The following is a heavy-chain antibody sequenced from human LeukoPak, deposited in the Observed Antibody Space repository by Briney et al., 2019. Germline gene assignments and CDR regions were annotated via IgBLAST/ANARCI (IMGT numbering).Heavy chain of an antibody. CDR1: GFSFSSYG. J-gene: IGHJ4*02. CDR2: LWYDGTNK. D-gene: IGHD3-22*01. V-gene: IGHV3-33*01. Sequence: GGSLRLSCAASGFSFSSYGMHWVRQAPGKGLEGVASLWYDGTNKYYADSVKGRFTISRDNSKNTLYLQMNSLRAEDTAVYYCARARNNYDSSGYSALDYWGQGTLVTVSS. CDR3: ARARNNYDSSGYSALDY.